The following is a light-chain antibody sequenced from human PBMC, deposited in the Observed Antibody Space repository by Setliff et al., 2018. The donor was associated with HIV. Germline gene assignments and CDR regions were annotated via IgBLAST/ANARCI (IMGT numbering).Light chain of an antibody. CDR1: SSDVGGYNY. CDR2: EVN. CDR3: SSYRSSDTGV. Sequence: QSALTQPPSASGSPGQSVTISCTGTSSDVGGYNYVSWYQQHPGKAPKLMIYEVNKRASGVPDRFSGSKSGNTASLTVSGLQAEDEADYYCSSYRSSDTGVFGTGTKVTVL. J-gene: IGLJ1*01. V-gene: IGLV2-8*01.